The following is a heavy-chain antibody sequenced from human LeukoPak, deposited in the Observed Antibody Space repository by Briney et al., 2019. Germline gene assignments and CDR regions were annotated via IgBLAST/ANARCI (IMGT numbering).Heavy chain of an antibody. CDR2: ISYDGSNK. Sequence: GGSLRLSCAASGFTFSSYAMHWVRQAPGKGLEWVAVISYDGSNKYYADSVKGRFTISRDNSKNTLYLQMNSLRAEDTAVYYCAREQRLVLDYWGQGTLVTVSS. CDR1: GFTFSSYA. J-gene: IGHJ4*02. D-gene: IGHD6-13*01. CDR3: AREQRLVLDY. V-gene: IGHV3-30-3*01.